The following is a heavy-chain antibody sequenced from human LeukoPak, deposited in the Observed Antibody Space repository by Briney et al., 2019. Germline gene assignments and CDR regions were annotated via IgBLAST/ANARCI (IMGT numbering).Heavy chain of an antibody. CDR2: INHSGST. Sequence: SETLSLTCAVYGGSFSGYYWSWIRQPPGKGLEWIGEINHSGSTNYNPSLKSRVTISVDTSKNQFSLKLSSVTAADTSVYYCARARYSYGGGYYYMDVWGKGTTVTVSS. D-gene: IGHD5-18*01. J-gene: IGHJ6*03. CDR3: ARARYSYGGGYYYMDV. V-gene: IGHV4-34*01. CDR1: GGSFSGYY.